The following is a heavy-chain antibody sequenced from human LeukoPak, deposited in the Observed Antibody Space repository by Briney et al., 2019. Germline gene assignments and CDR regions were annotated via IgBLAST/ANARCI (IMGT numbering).Heavy chain of an antibody. CDR1: GFTVSSNY. D-gene: IGHD3-9*01. Sequence: GGSLRLSCAASGFTVSSNYMSWVRQAPGKGLEWVSVIYSGGSTYYADSVKGRFTISRDNSKNTLYLQLNSLRAEDTAVYYCAGPPYYDILEDAFDIWGQGTMVTVSS. CDR3: AGPPYYDILEDAFDI. CDR2: IYSGGST. V-gene: IGHV3-66*04. J-gene: IGHJ3*02.